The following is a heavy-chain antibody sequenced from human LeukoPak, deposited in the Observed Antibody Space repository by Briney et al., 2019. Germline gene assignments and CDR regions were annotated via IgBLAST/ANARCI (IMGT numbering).Heavy chain of an antibody. Sequence: QTGGSLRLSCAVSGFTITTNYMSWVRQAPGKGLEWVSILYSGGDIYYADVVRGRFTISRDNSRNTLFLQMNTLRLEDSAVYYCARDRAPPTSWYFDLWGRGTLVTVSS. D-gene: IGHD3-10*01. CDR2: LYSGGDI. CDR3: ARDRAPPTSWYFDL. V-gene: IGHV3-53*01. J-gene: IGHJ2*01. CDR1: GFTITTNY.